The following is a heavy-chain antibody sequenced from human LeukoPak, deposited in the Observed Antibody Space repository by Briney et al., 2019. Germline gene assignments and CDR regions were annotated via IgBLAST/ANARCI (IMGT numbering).Heavy chain of an antibody. V-gene: IGHV4-4*07. CDR3: ARDVRYASGWSTPES. Sequence: PSETLSLTCTVSGGSIINHYWSWIRQPAEKGLEWIGRIYSSGSANYSPSLKSRVSMSIDTSNNHFSLNLTSVTAADTALYFCARDVRYASGWSTPESWGQGTLVTVSS. J-gene: IGHJ5*02. D-gene: IGHD6-19*01. CDR1: GGSIINHY. CDR2: IYSSGSA.